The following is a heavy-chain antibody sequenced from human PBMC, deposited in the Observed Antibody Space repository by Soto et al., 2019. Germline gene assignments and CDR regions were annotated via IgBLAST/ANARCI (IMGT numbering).Heavy chain of an antibody. CDR2: ITPFSGDV. J-gene: IGHJ4*01. Sequence: QMQLVQSGAEVKKTGSSVTVSCKALGNTFTYRYLHWVRQAPGQALEWMGWITPFSGDVHYAQKFQERVTITRDRTINTAYMQMSSLRSEDTAMYFCAGGGAGSGPFTWELPDHWGHGILVTVSS. CDR3: AGGGAGSGPFTWELPDH. D-gene: IGHD1-26*01. CDR1: GNTFTYRY. V-gene: IGHV1-45*02.